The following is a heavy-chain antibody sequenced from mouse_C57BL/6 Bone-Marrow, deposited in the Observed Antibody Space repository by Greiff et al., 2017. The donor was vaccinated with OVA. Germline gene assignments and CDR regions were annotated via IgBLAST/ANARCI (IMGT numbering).Heavy chain of an antibody. D-gene: IGHD1-1*02. J-gene: IGHJ3*01. CDR1: GYTFTGYW. CDR3: ARVLYGGAY. V-gene: IGHV1-9*01. Sequence: QVQLQQSGAELMKPGASVKLSCKATGYTFTGYWIEWVKQRPGHGLEWIGEILPGSGSTNHNEKFKGKATFTADTSSNTAYMQLSSLTTEDSAIYYCARVLYGGAYWGQGTLVTVSA. CDR2: ILPGSGST.